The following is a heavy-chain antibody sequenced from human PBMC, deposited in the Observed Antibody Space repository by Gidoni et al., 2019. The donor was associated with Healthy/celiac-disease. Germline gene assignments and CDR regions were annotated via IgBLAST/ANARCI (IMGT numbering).Heavy chain of an antibody. D-gene: IGHD6-13*01. J-gene: IGHJ4*02. CDR2: IIPIFGTA. CDR3: ARERGKAAAGTHGFDY. CDR1: GGTFSSCA. V-gene: IGHV1-69*01. Sequence: QDQLVQSGSEVKKPGSSVKVSCKASGGTFSSCAISWVRQAPGQGLEWMGGIIPIFGTANYAQKFQGRVTITADESTSTAYMELSSLRSEDTAVYYCARERGKAAAGTHGFDYWGQGTLVTVSS.